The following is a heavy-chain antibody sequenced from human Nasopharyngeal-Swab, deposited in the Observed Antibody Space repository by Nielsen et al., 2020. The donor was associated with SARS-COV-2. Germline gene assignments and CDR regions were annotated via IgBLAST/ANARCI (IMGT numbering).Heavy chain of an antibody. CDR1: GFTFSSYG. Sequence: GESLKISCAASGFTFSSYGMHWVRQAPGKGLEWVAVIWYDGSHKYYADSVKGRFTISRDNSKNTLYLQMNSLRAEDTAVYYCARDPAHEVYSSGWYYFEYWGQGALVTVSS. CDR2: IWYDGSHK. J-gene: IGHJ4*02. CDR3: ARDPAHEVYSSGWYYFEY. V-gene: IGHV3-33*01. D-gene: IGHD6-13*01.